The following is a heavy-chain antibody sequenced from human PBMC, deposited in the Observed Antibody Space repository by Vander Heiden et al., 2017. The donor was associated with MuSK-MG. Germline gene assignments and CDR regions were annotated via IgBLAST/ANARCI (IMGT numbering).Heavy chain of an antibody. CDR2: INHSGST. V-gene: IGHV4-34*01. CDR1: GGSFSGYY. CDR3: ARELRWGSGRMVRFDP. J-gene: IGHJ5*02. Sequence: QVQLQQWGAGLLKPSETLSLTCAVYGGSFSGYYWSWIRQPPGKGLEWIGEINHSGSTNYNPSLKSRVTISVDTSKNQFSLKLSSVTAADTAVYYCARELRWGSGRMVRFDPWGQGTLVTVSS. D-gene: IGHD3-10*01.